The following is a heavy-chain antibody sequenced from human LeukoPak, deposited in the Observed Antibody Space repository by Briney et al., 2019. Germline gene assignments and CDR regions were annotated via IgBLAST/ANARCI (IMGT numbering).Heavy chain of an antibody. Sequence: GGSLRLSCAASGFTFSNAWMSWVRQAPGKGLEWVGRIKSKTDGGTTDYAAPVKGRFTISRDDSKNTLYLQMNSLKTEDTAVYYCTTDHKVYYDSSGYYYFDYWGQGTLVTVSS. CDR3: TTDHKVYYDSSGYYYFDY. CDR1: GFTFSNAW. D-gene: IGHD3-22*01. V-gene: IGHV3-15*01. J-gene: IGHJ4*02. CDR2: IKSKTDGGTT.